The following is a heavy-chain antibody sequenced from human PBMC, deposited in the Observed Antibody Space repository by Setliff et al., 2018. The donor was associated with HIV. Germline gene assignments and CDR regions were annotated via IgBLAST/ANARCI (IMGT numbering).Heavy chain of an antibody. CDR1: GFTFTNSA. D-gene: IGHD6-19*01. CDR3: ARVPYRSAWFSGGHDAFDI. J-gene: IGHJ3*02. V-gene: IGHV1-58*01. Sequence: SVKVSCKASGFTFTNSAVQWVRQARGQRLEWIGWIVVGSGNTNYAQKFQERVTITRDMSTSRAYMELSGLRSDDTAVYFCARVPYRSAWFSGGHDAFDIWGQGTMVTVSS. CDR2: IVVGSGNT.